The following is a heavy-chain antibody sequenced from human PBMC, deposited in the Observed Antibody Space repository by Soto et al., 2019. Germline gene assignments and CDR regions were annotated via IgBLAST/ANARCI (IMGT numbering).Heavy chain of an antibody. CDR2: INPSGGST. CDR3: ARAEFEHIVVDGTSLCH. D-gene: IGHD2-2*01. CDR1: GYTFTSYY. V-gene: IGHV1-46*01. J-gene: IGHJ4*02. Sequence: GAPVKVSCKASGYTFTSYYMHWVRQAPGQGLEWMGIINPSGGSTSYAQKFQGRVTMTRDTSTSTVYMELSSLRSEDTAVYYCARAEFEHIVVDGTSLCHWGQGTLVTVS.